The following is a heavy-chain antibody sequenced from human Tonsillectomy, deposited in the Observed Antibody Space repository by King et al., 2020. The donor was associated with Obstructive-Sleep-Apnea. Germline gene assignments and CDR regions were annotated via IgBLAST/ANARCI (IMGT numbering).Heavy chain of an antibody. Sequence: QLVQSGGGLVQPGGSLSLSCAASGFTFSNYDMHWVRQATGKSLEWVSTIDTAGDPYYSDSVKGRFTISRQNAKNSLYLQMNSLRAGDTAVYFCARSIAVAGSDYYFGMDVWGQGTTVSVSS. CDR3: ARSIAVAGSDYYFGMDV. D-gene: IGHD6-19*01. J-gene: IGHJ6*02. CDR2: IDTAGDP. V-gene: IGHV3-13*05. CDR1: GFTFSNYD.